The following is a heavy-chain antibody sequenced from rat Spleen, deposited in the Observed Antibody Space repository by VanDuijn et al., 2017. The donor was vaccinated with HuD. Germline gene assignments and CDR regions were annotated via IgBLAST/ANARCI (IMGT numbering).Heavy chain of an antibody. CDR3: TRGGNYDFDY. CDR1: GFTFSNYD. D-gene: IGHD1-10*01. J-gene: IGHJ2*01. CDR2: ISTGGGNT. V-gene: IGHV5-25*01. Sequence: EVQLVESGGGLVQPGRSMKLSCAASGFTFSNYDMAWVRQAPTKGLEWVASISTGGGNTYYRDSVKGRFTISRDNANSTLYLQMNSLRTEDTATYYCTRGGNYDFDYWGQGVMVTVSS.